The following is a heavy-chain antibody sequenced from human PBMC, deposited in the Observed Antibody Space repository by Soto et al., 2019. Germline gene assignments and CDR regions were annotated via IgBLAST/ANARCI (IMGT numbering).Heavy chain of an antibody. D-gene: IGHD2-2*01. CDR2: ISYDGSNK. J-gene: IGHJ4*02. CDR1: GFTFSSYG. CDR3: AKDRYCSSTSCRRGIDY. Sequence: GGSLRLSCAASGFTFSSYGMHWVRQAPGKGLEWVAVISYDGSNKYYADSVKGRFTISRDNSKNTLYLQMNSLRAEDTAVYYCAKDRYCSSTSCRRGIDYWGQGTLVTVSS. V-gene: IGHV3-30*18.